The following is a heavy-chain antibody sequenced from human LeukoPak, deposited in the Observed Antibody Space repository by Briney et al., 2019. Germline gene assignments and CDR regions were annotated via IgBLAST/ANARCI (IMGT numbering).Heavy chain of an antibody. CDR3: ARDAPCTTSTCYKQIDS. V-gene: IGHV1-2*02. Sequence: ASVKVSCKASVYTFTDNFIYWVRQGPGQGLELMGWINTNTGGTNYAQKFQGRVTMTRDTSISTAYMDLRRLRSDDTAVYYCARDAPCTTSTCYKQIDSWGQGTLVTVSS. CDR2: INTNTGGT. CDR1: VYTFTDNF. J-gene: IGHJ4*02. D-gene: IGHD2-2*02.